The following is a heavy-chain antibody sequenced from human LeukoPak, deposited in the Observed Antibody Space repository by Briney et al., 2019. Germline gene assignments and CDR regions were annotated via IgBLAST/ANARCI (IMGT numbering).Heavy chain of an antibody. Sequence: GGSLRLSCAASGFTFDDYAMHWVRQAPGKGLEWVSLISADGGSTSYADSVEGRFTISRDNSKNTMYLQMNSLRAEDTAMYYCARAPMSYDSSGFGGAFDIWGQGTMVTVSS. J-gene: IGHJ3*02. CDR3: ARAPMSYDSSGFGGAFDI. CDR2: ISADGGST. CDR1: GFTFDDYA. D-gene: IGHD3-22*01. V-gene: IGHV3-43*02.